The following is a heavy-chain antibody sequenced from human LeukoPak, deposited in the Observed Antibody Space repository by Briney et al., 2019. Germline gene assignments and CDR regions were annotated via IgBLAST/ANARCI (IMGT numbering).Heavy chain of an antibody. V-gene: IGHV4-34*01. Sequence: SETLSLTCAVYGESFSAYFWTWIRQPPGKGLEWIGEINHSGSTNYNPSLKSRVTISVDTSKNQFSLKLSSVTAADTAVYYCARRVPYGVPDYWGQGTLVTVSS. D-gene: IGHD4-17*01. CDR2: INHSGST. CDR3: ARRVPYGVPDY. J-gene: IGHJ4*02. CDR1: GESFSAYF.